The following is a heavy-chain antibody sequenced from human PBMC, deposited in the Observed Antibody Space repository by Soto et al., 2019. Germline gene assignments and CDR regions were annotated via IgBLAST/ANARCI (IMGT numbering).Heavy chain of an antibody. CDR2: VSAYNGNT. D-gene: IGHD1-26*01. CDR1: GYIFSSYG. J-gene: IGHJ4*02. Sequence: QAQLVQSGAEVKKPGASVKVSCKASGYIFSSYGISWVRQAPGQGLEWMGWVSAYNGNTNYPQKLQGRVTMTTDTHTSTAYMELRSLRSDDTAMYYCARDHVVRGIHYDYWGQGTLVTVSS. V-gene: IGHV1-18*01. CDR3: ARDHVVRGIHYDY.